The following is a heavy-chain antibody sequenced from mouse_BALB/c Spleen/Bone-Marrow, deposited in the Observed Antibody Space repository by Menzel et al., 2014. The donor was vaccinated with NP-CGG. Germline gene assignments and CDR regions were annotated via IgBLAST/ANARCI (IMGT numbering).Heavy chain of an antibody. D-gene: IGHD2-4*01. V-gene: IGHV1-80*01. CDR2: IYPGDGET. J-gene: IGHJ4*01. CDR3: ASVYDYGRGYAMDY. Sequence: VQLQQSGAELVRPGSSVNISCKASGYAFSNYGMNWVKQRPGQGLEWIGQIYPGDGETNYNGEFEGRVTLTADKSSSAAYMQVSSLTSEDSAVYFCASVYDYGRGYAMDYWGQGTSVTVSS. CDR1: GYAFSNYG.